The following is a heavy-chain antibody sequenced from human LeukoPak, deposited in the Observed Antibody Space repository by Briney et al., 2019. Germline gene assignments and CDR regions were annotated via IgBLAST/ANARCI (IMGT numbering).Heavy chain of an antibody. D-gene: IGHD3-10*01. CDR1: GFTFSTYA. Sequence: GGSLRLSCAASGFTFSTYAMSWVRQAPGKGLDGVSAISGSGGSTYYADSVKGRFTISRDNSKNTLYLQMNSLSAEDTAVYYCGKSLRMGNYFYGMDVWGPGTTVTVSS. CDR3: GKSLRMGNYFYGMDV. V-gene: IGHV3-23*01. J-gene: IGHJ6*02. CDR2: ISGSGGST.